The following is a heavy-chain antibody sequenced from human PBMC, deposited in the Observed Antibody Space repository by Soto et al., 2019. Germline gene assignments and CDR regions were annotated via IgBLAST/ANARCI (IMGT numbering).Heavy chain of an antibody. CDR3: ARVTDYYESSGYFDY. J-gene: IGHJ4*02. CDR2: IWYDGSNK. D-gene: IGHD3-22*01. Sequence: GGSLRLSCAASGFTFSSYSMNWVRQAPGKGLEWVAVIWYDGSNKYYVDSVKGRFTISRDNAKNSLNLQMNSLRAEDTAVYYCARVTDYYESSGYFDYWGQGTLVTVSS. V-gene: IGHV3-33*08. CDR1: GFTFSSYS.